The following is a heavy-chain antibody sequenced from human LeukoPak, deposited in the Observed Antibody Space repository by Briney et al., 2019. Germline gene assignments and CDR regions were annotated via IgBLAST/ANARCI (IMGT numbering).Heavy chain of an antibody. Sequence: SETLSLTCTVSGGSISSSTYYWGWIRQPPGKGLEWIGSIYYSGNIYYNPSLKSRVTISVDTSKNQFSLNLSSVTAADTALYYGAGTIFGVVIYNWFDPWGQGTLVTVSS. CDR3: AGTIFGVVIYNWFDP. D-gene: IGHD3-3*01. CDR2: IYYSGNI. CDR1: GGSISSSTYY. V-gene: IGHV4-39*01. J-gene: IGHJ5*02.